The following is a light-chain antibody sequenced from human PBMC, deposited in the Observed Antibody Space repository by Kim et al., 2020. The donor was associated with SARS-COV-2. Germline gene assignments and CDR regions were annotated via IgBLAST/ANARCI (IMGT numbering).Light chain of an antibody. CDR2: SNN. Sequence: QSVLTQPPSASGTPGQRVTISCSGSSSNIGSNTVNWYQQHPGTAPKLLIYSNNQRPSGVPDRFSGSKSGTSASLAISGLQSEDEADYYCAAWDDSLNGVSGGGTQLTVL. J-gene: IGLJ3*02. CDR1: SSNIGSNT. CDR3: AAWDDSLNGV. V-gene: IGLV1-44*01.